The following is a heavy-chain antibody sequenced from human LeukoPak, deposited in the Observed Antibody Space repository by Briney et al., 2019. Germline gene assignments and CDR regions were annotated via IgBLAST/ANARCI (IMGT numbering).Heavy chain of an antibody. J-gene: IGHJ3*02. V-gene: IGHV5-51*01. CDR1: GYSLTNYW. CDR2: IYPDDSDT. D-gene: IGHD1-1*01. CDR3: ARRGYLDDAFDI. Sequence: GESLKISCKASGYSLTNYWIGWVRQMPGKGLEWMGIIYPDDSDTRNRPSFQGQVTISADKSISTAYLQWSSLKASDTAMYYCARRGYLDDAFDIWGQATMVAVSS.